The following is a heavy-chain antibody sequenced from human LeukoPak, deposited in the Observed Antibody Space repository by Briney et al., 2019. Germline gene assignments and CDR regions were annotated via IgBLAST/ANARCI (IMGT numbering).Heavy chain of an antibody. CDR2: IRWNSGSI. V-gene: IGHV3-9*03. CDR1: GFTFDDYA. Sequence: PRGSLRLSCAASGFTFDDYAMHWVRQAPGKGLEWVSGIRWNSGSIGYADSVKGRFTNSRDNAKNSLYLQMNSLRAEDMALYYCAKGQYSSGWYVFDYWGQGTLVTVSS. CDR3: AKGQYSSGWYVFDY. J-gene: IGHJ4*02. D-gene: IGHD6-19*01.